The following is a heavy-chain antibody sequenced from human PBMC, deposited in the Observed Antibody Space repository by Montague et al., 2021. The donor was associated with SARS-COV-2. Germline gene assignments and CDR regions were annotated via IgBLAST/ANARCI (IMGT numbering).Heavy chain of an antibody. Sequence: SETLSLTCTVSGDSMSGYYWSWVRQAPGTGLEWIGYIFYSGSTSHNPSLNSRVTISIDTSKKQFSLKLTSVTAADTAVYFCASEGGTKRSHWWGAFDSWGHGTLVTVSS. J-gene: IGHJ5*01. CDR3: ASEGGTKRSHWWGAFDS. V-gene: IGHV4-59*01. D-gene: IGHD3-10*01. CDR1: GDSMSGYY. CDR2: IFYSGST.